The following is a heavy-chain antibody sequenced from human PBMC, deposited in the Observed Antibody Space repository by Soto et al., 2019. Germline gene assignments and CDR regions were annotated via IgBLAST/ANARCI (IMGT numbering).Heavy chain of an antibody. V-gene: IGHV4-39*01. CDR3: ARLCWSSSSGDFDY. J-gene: IGHJ4*02. CDR2: IYYSGST. CDR1: GGSISSSSYY. Sequence: SETLSLTCTVSGGSISSSSYYWGWIRQPPGKGLEWIGSIYYSGSTYYNPSLKSRVTISVDTSKNQFSLKLSSVTAADTAVYYCARLCWSSSSGDFDYWGQGTLVTVSS. D-gene: IGHD6-6*01.